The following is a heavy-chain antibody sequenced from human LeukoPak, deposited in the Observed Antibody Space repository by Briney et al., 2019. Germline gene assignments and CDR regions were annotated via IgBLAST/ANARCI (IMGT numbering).Heavy chain of an antibody. J-gene: IGHJ4*02. V-gene: IGHV1-2*06. CDR3: ARLGYSYGWLDY. CDR2: INPNSGGT. D-gene: IGHD5-18*01. Sequence: ASVKVSCKASGYTFTGYYMHWVRQAPGQGLEWMGRINPNSGGTNYAQKFQGRVTMTRDTSISTAYTELSRLRSDDTAVYYCARLGYSYGWLDYWGQGTLVTVSS. CDR1: GYTFTGYY.